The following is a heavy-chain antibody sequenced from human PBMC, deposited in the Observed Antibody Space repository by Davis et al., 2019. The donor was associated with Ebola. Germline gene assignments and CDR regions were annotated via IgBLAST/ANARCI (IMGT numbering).Heavy chain of an antibody. CDR1: GGTFSSYA. Sequence: SVKVSCKASGGTFSSYAISWVRQAPGQGLEWMGGIIPIFGTANYAQKFQGRVTMTRDTSTSTVYMELSSLRSEDTAVYYCAREVVDLTIFGVVISPDWFDPWGQGTLVTVSS. D-gene: IGHD3-3*01. CDR3: AREVVDLTIFGVVISPDWFDP. V-gene: IGHV1-69*05. CDR2: IIPIFGTA. J-gene: IGHJ5*02.